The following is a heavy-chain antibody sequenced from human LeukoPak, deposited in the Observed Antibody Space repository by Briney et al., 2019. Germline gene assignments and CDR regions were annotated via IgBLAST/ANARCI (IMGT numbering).Heavy chain of an antibody. V-gene: IGHV3-30*19. J-gene: IGHJ3*02. CDR2: ISYDGSNK. CDR1: GFTFSSYG. CDR3: ASLAARPNDAFDI. D-gene: IGHD6-6*01. Sequence: GGSLRLSCAASGFTFSSYGMHWVRQAPGKGLEWVAVISYDGSNKYYADSVKGRFTISRDNSKNTLYLQMNSLRAEDTAVYYCASLAARPNDAFDIWGQGTMVTVSS.